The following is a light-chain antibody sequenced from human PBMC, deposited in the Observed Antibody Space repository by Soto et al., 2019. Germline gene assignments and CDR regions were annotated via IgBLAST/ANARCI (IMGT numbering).Light chain of an antibody. V-gene: IGKV3-20*01. CDR2: GAS. J-gene: IGKJ3*01. CDR3: QQYGNSPFP. Sequence: EIVLTQSPGTLSLSPGERATLSCRASQSVSSNYLAWYQQKPGQAPRLLIYGASSRATGIPDRLSGSGSGTDFTLTISRLEAEDFAVFYCQQYGNSPFPFGPGTKGDIK. CDR1: QSVSSNY.